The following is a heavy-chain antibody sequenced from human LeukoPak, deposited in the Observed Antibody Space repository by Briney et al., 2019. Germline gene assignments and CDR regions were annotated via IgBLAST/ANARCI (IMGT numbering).Heavy chain of an antibody. CDR1: GYIFSIYW. Sequence: GESLKISCQGSGYIFSIYWIGWVRQMPGKGLEWMGIIYPGDSDTRYSPSFQGQVTISADKSISTAYLQWSSLKASDTAMYYCASQSGSWYADKAFDIWGQGTMVTVSS. V-gene: IGHV5-51*01. CDR3: ASQSGSWYADKAFDI. CDR2: IYPGDSDT. J-gene: IGHJ3*02. D-gene: IGHD6-13*01.